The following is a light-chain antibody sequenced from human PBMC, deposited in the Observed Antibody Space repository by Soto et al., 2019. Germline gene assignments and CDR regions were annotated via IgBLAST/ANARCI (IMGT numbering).Light chain of an antibody. J-gene: IGKJ1*01. CDR2: AAS. CDR1: QSISSY. V-gene: IGKV1-39*01. CDR3: QQYNAYPWT. Sequence: DIQMTQSPSSLSASVGDRVTITCRASQSISSYLNWYQQKPGKAPKLLIYAASSLQSGVPPRFSGSGSGTDFTLAISSLQPEDFATYYCQQYNAYPWTFGQGTKVDI.